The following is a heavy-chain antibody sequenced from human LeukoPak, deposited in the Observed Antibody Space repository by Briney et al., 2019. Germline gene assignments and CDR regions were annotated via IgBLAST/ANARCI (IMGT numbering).Heavy chain of an antibody. V-gene: IGHV4-61*01. CDR1: GVSISSGSYY. CDR3: ARGFPGSGYFLYYFDY. J-gene: IGHJ4*02. D-gene: IGHD3-22*01. CDR2: IYYSGST. Sequence: SETLSLTCTVSGVSISSGSYYWSWIRQPPGKGLEWIGYIYYSGSTNYNPSLKSRVTISVDTSKNQFSLKLSSVTAADTAVYYCARGFPGSGYFLYYFDYWGQGTLVTVSS.